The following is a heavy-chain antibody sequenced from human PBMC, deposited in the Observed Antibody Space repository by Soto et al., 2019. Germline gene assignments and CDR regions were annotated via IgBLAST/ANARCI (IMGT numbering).Heavy chain of an antibody. V-gene: IGHV4-34*01. CDR3: ARGLDCSSTSCQPFGY. CDR2: INHSGST. J-gene: IGHJ4*02. Sequence: SETLSLTCAVYGGSFSGYYWSWIRQPPGKGLEWIGEINHSGSTNYNPSLKSRVTISVDTSKNQFSLKLSSVTAADTAVYYCARGLDCSSTSCQPFGYWGQGTLVTVSS. CDR1: GGSFSGYY. D-gene: IGHD2-2*01.